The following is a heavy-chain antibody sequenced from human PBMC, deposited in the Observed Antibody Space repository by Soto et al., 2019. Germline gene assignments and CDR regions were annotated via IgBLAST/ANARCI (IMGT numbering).Heavy chain of an antibody. D-gene: IGHD6-13*01. J-gene: IGHJ5*02. CDR3: ARGRSPYSSSGPPFDP. CDR2: INHSGST. V-gene: IGHV4-34*01. Sequence: PSETLSLTCAVYGGSFSGYYWSWIRQPPGKGLEWIGEINHSGSTNYNPSLKSRVTISVDTSKNQFSLKLSSVTAADTAVYYCARGRSPYSSSGPPFDPWGQGTLVTV. CDR1: GGSFSGYY.